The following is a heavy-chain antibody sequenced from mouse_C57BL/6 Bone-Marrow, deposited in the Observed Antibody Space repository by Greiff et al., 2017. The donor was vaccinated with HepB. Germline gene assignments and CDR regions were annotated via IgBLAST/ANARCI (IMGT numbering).Heavy chain of an antibody. J-gene: IGHJ2*01. CDR3: ARHARGIGLRGNFDY. Sequence: EVQRVESGGDLVKPGGSLKLSCAASGFTFSSYGMSWVRQTPDKRLEWVATISSGGSYTYYPDSVKGRFTISRDNAKNTLYLQMSSLKSEDTAMYYCARHARGIGLRGNFDYWGQGTTLTVSS. D-gene: IGHD2-14*01. CDR2: ISSGGSYT. V-gene: IGHV5-6*01. CDR1: GFTFSSYG.